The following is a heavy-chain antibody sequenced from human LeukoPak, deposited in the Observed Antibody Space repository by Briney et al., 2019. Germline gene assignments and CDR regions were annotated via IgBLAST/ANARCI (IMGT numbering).Heavy chain of an antibody. CDR1: GFPFSFYE. Sequence: RGSLRLSCAVSGFPFSFYEMNWVRQAPGKGLEWVSNIGSSGTTTYYADSVKGRFSISRDNAKNSLYLRMNSLRVEDTAVYYCALLAVASDFDYWGQGALVTVSS. CDR2: IGSSGTTT. D-gene: IGHD6-19*01. CDR3: ALLAVASDFDY. V-gene: IGHV3-48*03. J-gene: IGHJ4*02.